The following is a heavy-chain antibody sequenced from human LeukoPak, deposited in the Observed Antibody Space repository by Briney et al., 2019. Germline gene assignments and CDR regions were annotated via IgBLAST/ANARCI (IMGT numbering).Heavy chain of an antibody. CDR3: ARDPPIPLLEYAFDI. Sequence: PGRSLRLSCAASGFTFSSYGMHWVRQAPGKGLEWVAVISYDGSNKYYADSVKGRFTISRDNSKNTLYLQMNSLRAEDTAVYYCARDPPIPLLEYAFDIWGQGTMVTVSS. D-gene: IGHD2-15*01. J-gene: IGHJ3*02. V-gene: IGHV3-30*03. CDR1: GFTFSSYG. CDR2: ISYDGSNK.